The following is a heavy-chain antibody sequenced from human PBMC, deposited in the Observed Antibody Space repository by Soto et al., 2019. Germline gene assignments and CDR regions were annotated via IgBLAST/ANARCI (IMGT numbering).Heavy chain of an antibody. Sequence: PSETLSLTCAVSGGSMSGRDWWSWVRQPPGKGLEWIGEIYHSGYTHYNPSLQSRVTMSIDESKNQFSLKMTAATAADTAVYYCARDLDYRVEVGWGQGTLVTVSS. J-gene: IGHJ4*02. CDR3: ARDLDYRVEVG. D-gene: IGHD3-9*01. V-gene: IGHV4-4*02. CDR1: GGSMSGRDW. CDR2: IYHSGYT.